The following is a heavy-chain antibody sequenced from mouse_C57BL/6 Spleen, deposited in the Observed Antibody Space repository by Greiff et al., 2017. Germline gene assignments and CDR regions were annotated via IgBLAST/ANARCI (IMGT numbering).Heavy chain of an antibody. CDR3: ARDWEEYFDY. CDR2: IYPGSGNT. V-gene: IGHV1-76*01. J-gene: IGHJ2*01. D-gene: IGHD4-1*01. Sequence: VQLQQSGAELVRPGASVKLSCKASGYTFTDYYINWVKQRPGQGLEWIARIYPGSGNTYYNEKFKGKATLTAEKSSSTAYMQLSSLTSEDSAVYFCARDWEEYFDYWGQGTTLTVSS. CDR1: GYTFTDYY.